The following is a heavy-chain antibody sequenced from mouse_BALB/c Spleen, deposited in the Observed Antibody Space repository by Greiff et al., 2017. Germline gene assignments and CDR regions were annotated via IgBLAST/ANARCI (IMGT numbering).Heavy chain of an antibody. Sequence: EVKLMESGGGLVKPGGSLKLSCAASGFTFSSYTMSWVRQTPEKRLEWVATISSGGSYTYYPDSVKGRFTISRDNAKNTLYLQMSSLKSEDTAMYYCTTYGNYDAMDYWGQGTSVTVSS. CDR2: ISSGGSYT. D-gene: IGHD2-1*01. V-gene: IGHV5-6-4*01. CDR1: GFTFSSYT. J-gene: IGHJ4*01. CDR3: TTYGNYDAMDY.